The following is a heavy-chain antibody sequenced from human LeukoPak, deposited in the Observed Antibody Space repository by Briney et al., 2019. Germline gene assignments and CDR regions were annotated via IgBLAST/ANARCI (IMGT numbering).Heavy chain of an antibody. CDR1: GFTFSSYA. CDR3: ARVRGDYYGSGSYYNVHFDY. D-gene: IGHD3-10*01. V-gene: IGHV3-30*04. CDR2: ISYDGSNK. Sequence: GSLRLSCAASGFTFSSYAMHWVRQAPGKGLEWVAVISYDGSNKYYADSVKGRFTISRDNSKNTLYLQMNSLRAEDTAVYYCARVRGDYYGSGSYYNVHFDYWGQGTLVTVSS. J-gene: IGHJ4*02.